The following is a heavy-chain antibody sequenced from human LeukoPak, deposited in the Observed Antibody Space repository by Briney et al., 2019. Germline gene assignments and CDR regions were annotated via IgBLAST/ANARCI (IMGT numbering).Heavy chain of an antibody. Sequence: GGSLRLSCAASGFTFSNAWMTWVRQGPGKGLEWVGHIKSKIDGETTDYAAPVKGRFTMSREDSKNTLYLQMKSLRIEDTAVYYCTTVKNYYDRSGYRHYSHAFDIWGQGTMVTVSS. CDR1: GFTFSNAW. D-gene: IGHD3-22*01. CDR2: IKSKIDGETT. CDR3: TTVKNYYDRSGYRHYSHAFDI. V-gene: IGHV3-15*01. J-gene: IGHJ3*02.